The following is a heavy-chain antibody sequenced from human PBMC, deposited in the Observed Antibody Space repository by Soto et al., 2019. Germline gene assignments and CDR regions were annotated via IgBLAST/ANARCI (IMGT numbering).Heavy chain of an antibody. Sequence: QVQLQESGPGLVKPWETLSLSCTVSGGSISSYYWSWIRLPPGKPMEWIGYVHHSWGSSYNPSLQSRVAISLDTSKSQFSLELTSVTAADTAVYYCARQGFGPLHGLVDVWCQGTTVIVSS. CDR1: GGSISSYY. CDR2: VHHSWGS. J-gene: IGHJ6*02. V-gene: IGHV4-59*08. D-gene: IGHD3-10*01. CDR3: ARQGFGPLHGLVDV.